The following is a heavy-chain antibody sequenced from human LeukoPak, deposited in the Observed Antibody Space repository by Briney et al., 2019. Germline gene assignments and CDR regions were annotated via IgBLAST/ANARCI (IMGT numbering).Heavy chain of an antibody. V-gene: IGHV3-53*01. Sequence: PGGSLRLSCAASGLTVSSNYMSRVRQAPGKGLEWVSIIFSGGSTYYADSVKGRFTISRDISKNTLYFQMNSLRAEDTAVYYCARVPYGNYHYYYMDVWGKGTTVTVSS. CDR3: ARVPYGNYHYYYMDV. CDR1: GLTVSSNY. CDR2: IFSGGST. D-gene: IGHD3-10*01. J-gene: IGHJ6*03.